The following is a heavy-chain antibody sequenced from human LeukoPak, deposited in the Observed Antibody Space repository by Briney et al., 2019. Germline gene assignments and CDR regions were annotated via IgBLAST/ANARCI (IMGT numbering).Heavy chain of an antibody. J-gene: IGHJ5*02. CDR1: GFTFSNAW. V-gene: IGHV3-15*01. Sequence: PGGSLRLSCATSGFTFSNAWMNWVRQAPGKGLEWVGHIRSKIDGGAADHAAPLQGRFTISRDDSKSTLYLQMNSLKTEDTAVYYCMPPRELASWGQGALVSVSS. CDR3: MPPRELAS. CDR2: IRSKIDGGAA. D-gene: IGHD1-1*01.